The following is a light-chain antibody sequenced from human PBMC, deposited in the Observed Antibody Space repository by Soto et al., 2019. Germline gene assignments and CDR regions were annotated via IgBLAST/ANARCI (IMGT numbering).Light chain of an antibody. V-gene: IGKV1-5*01. CDR2: TAS. CDR1: QSISSC. CDR3: LQDYSYPLT. Sequence: DIQLTQSPSTLSGSVGDRITITSLASQSISSCLAWYQQKPGKAPKLLIYTASTLQSGVPSRFSGSGSGADFTLTIRSLQPEDTATYYCLQDYSYPLTFGQGTKVDIK. J-gene: IGKJ1*01.